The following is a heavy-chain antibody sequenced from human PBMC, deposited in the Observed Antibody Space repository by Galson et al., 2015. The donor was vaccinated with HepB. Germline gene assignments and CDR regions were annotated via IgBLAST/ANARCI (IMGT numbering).Heavy chain of an antibody. D-gene: IGHD2-15*01. Sequence: ETLSLTCTVSGGSVSSGSYYWSWIRQPPGKGLEWIGYIYYSGSTNYNPSLKSRVTISVDTSKNQFSLKLSSVTAADTAVYYCARALGYCSGGSCYTDYWGQGTLVTVSS. V-gene: IGHV4-61*01. CDR3: ARALGYCSGGSCYTDY. CDR2: IYYSGST. CDR1: GGSVSSGSYY. J-gene: IGHJ4*02.